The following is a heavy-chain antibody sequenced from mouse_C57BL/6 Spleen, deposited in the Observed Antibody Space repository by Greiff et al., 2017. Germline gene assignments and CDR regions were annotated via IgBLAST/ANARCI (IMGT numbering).Heavy chain of an antibody. D-gene: IGHD2-4*01. Sequence: EVKVVESGGGLVKPGGSLKLSCAASGFTFSSYAMSWVRQTPDKRLEWVATISDGGSYTYSPDNVKGRFTISRDNAKNNLNLQRSHLKSEDTAMYYCARRDYDGSWFAYWGQGTLVTVSA. CDR2: ISDGGSYT. CDR3: ARRDYDGSWFAY. J-gene: IGHJ3*01. CDR1: GFTFSSYA. V-gene: IGHV5-4*03.